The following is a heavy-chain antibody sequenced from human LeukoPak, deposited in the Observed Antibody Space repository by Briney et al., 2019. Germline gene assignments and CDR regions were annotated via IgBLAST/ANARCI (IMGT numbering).Heavy chain of an antibody. CDR2: ISGSGGST. J-gene: IGHJ3*02. CDR3: ARPIQGAFDI. CDR1: GFTFSSYA. Sequence: GGSLRLSCAASGFTFSSYAMSWVRQAPGKGLEWVSAISGSGGSTYYADSVKGRFTISRDNSKKSLYLQMNSLRAEDTAVYYCARPIQGAFDIWGQGTMVTVSS. V-gene: IGHV3-23*01.